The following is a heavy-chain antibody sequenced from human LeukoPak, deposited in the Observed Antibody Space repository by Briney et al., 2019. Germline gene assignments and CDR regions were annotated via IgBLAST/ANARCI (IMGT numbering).Heavy chain of an antibody. D-gene: IGHD5-24*01. CDR3: ARDHGLRGVDYYGMDV. V-gene: IGHV1-69*13. CDR2: IIPIFGTA. Sequence: VASVKVSCKASGGTFSSYAISWVRQAPGQGLEWMGGIIPIFGTANYAQKFQGRVTITADESTSTAYMELSSLRSEDTAVYYCARDHGLRGVDYYGMDVWGQGTTVTVSS. J-gene: IGHJ6*02. CDR1: GGTFSSYA.